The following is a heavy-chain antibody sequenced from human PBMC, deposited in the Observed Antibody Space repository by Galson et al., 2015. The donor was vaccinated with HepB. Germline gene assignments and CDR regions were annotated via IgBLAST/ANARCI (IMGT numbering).Heavy chain of an antibody. CDR1: GFIFSNYA. J-gene: IGHJ4*02. D-gene: IGHD1-1*01. Sequence: LRLSCAASGFIFSNYAMSWVRQVPGKGLEWVSTISGSIGSTYYADSVKGRFTISRDNSQSTLYLHMNSLRVEDTAIYYCARGRPGTFTVLGNWGQGTLVTVSS. CDR3: ARGRPGTFTVLGN. V-gene: IGHV3-23*01. CDR2: ISGSIGST.